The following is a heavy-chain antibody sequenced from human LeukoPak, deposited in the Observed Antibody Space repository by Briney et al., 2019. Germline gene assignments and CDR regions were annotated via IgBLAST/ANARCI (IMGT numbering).Heavy chain of an antibody. CDR1: GFTFSSYW. CDR3: ATSVGDGYDSN. V-gene: IGHV3-7*01. Sequence: PGGSLRLSCAASGFTFSSYWMSWVRQAPGKGLEWVANIKQDGSEKYYVDSVKGRFTISRGNAKNSLYLQMNSLRAEDTAVYYCATSVGDGYDSNWGQGTLVTVSS. CDR2: IKQDGSEK. D-gene: IGHD5-12*01. J-gene: IGHJ4*01.